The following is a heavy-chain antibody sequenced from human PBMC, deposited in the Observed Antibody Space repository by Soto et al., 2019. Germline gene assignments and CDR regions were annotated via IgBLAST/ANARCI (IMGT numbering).Heavy chain of an antibody. CDR3: YGDHRDLHSFTKRRSYDL. D-gene: IGHD4-17*01. J-gene: IGHJ2*01. V-gene: IGHV4-34*01. Sequence: GKELEWIGEINHSGSTNYNPSLKSRVTISVDTSKNQFSLKLSSVTAADTAFFYCYGDHRDLHSFTKRRSYDL. CDR2: INHSGST.